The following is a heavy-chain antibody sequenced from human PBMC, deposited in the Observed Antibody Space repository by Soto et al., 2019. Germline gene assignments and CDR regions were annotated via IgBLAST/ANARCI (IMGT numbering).Heavy chain of an antibody. D-gene: IGHD3-3*01. CDR3: ARSLGGSYYDFWSGNHYYGMDV. J-gene: IGHJ6*02. CDR2: INPSGGST. Sequence: ASVKVSCKASGYTFTSYCMHWVRQAPGQGLEWMGIINPSGGSTSYAQKFQGRVTMTRDTSTSTVYMELSSLRSEDTAVYYCARSLGGSYYDFWSGNHYYGMDVWGQGTTVNVSS. V-gene: IGHV1-46*01. CDR1: GYTFTSYC.